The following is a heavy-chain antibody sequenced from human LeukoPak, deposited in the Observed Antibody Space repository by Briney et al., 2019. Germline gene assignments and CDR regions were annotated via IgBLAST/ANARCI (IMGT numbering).Heavy chain of an antibody. D-gene: IGHD3-10*01. Sequence: GGSLRLSCAASGFTFSSYWMNWVRQAPGKGLEWVANIKQDGSEKYYVDSVKGRFTISRDNAKNSLYLQMNSLRAEDTAVYYCARGITMVRGVIIGGMDVWGQGTTVTVSS. CDR3: ARGITMVRGVIIGGMDV. CDR2: IKQDGSEK. CDR1: GFTFSSYW. V-gene: IGHV3-7*01. J-gene: IGHJ6*02.